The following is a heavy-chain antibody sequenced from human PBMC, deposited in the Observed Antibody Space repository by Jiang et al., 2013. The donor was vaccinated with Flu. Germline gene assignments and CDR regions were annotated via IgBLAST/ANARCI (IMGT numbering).Heavy chain of an antibody. V-gene: IGHV4-4*02. CDR2: IYHTGST. CDR1: GDSFISTYW. Sequence: GPGLVKPSGTLSLTCAVSGDSFISTYWWSWVRQSPGKGLEWIGEIYHTGSTNYNPSFQSRVTMSVDKAKNQFSLKLSSVTAADTAVYYCARAEYNWNDVEVSDYYFDYWGQGTLVTVSS. CDR3: ARAEYNWNDVEVSDYYFDY. D-gene: IGHD1-1*01. J-gene: IGHJ4*02.